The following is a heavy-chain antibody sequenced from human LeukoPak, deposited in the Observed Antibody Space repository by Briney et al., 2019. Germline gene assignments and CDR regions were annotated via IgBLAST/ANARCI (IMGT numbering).Heavy chain of an antibody. Sequence: ASVKVSCKASGYTFTSYYMHWVRQAPGQGLEWMGIINPSGGNTNYAQKFQGRVTMTRDTSASTVYLELSSLRSDDTAVYYCARVVTSWPDYWGQGTLVTVSS. CDR2: INPSGGNT. V-gene: IGHV1-46*01. J-gene: IGHJ4*02. CDR3: ARVVTSWPDY. D-gene: IGHD2-2*01. CDR1: GYTFTSYY.